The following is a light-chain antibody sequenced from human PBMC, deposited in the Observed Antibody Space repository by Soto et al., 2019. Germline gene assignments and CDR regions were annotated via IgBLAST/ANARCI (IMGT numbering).Light chain of an antibody. J-gene: IGLJ3*02. CDR3: AAWDDSLRAWV. V-gene: IGLV1-47*01. Sequence: QLVLTQPPSASGTPGQTVTISCSGGWYNIGKNLGYWYQQFPGTAPKLLIYMTNQRPSGVPDRFSGSKSGSSASLAVSGLRSEDEAVYYCAAWDDSLRAWVFGGGTKLTVL. CDR1: WYNIGKNL. CDR2: MTN.